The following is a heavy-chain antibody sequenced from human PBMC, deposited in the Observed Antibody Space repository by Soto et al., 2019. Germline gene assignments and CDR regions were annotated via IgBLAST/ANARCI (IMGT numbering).Heavy chain of an antibody. CDR3: TIQGRLRLGELSS. J-gene: IGHJ1*01. Sequence: EVQLLESGGGLVQPGGSLRLSCAASGFTFSSYAMSWVRQAPGKGLEWVSAISGSGGSTYYADSVKGRFTISRDNSKNTLYLQMNSLRGEDTAVYYCTIQGRLRLGELSSWGQGTLVTVSS. D-gene: IGHD3-16*02. V-gene: IGHV3-23*01. CDR2: ISGSGGST. CDR1: GFTFSSYA.